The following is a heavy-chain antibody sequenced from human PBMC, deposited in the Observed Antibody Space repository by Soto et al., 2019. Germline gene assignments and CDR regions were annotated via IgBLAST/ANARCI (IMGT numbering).Heavy chain of an antibody. D-gene: IGHD2-2*01. V-gene: IGHV1-69*01. J-gene: IGHJ6*02. CDR2: IIPIFGST. CDR1: GGTFSNYA. CDR3: ARVLLPPAISIYYYAVDV. Sequence: QVQLEQSGAEVRKPGSSVKVSCKTSGGTFSNYAMSWVRQAPGQGLEWLGGIIPIFGSTDYAQKLRGRVTIAADESTSTAYMELSGLTSADTAVYYCARVLLPPAISIYYYAVDVWGQGTTVTVSS.